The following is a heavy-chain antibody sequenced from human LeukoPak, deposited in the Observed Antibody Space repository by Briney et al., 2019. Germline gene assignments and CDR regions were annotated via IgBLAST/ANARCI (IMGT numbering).Heavy chain of an antibody. D-gene: IGHD5-18*01. J-gene: IGHJ4*02. CDR1: GGSISSSSYY. V-gene: IGHV4-39*07. CDR2: IYYSGST. Sequence: MTSETLSLTCTVSGGSISSSSYYWGWIRQPPGKGLEWIGSIYYSGSTYYNPSLKSRVTISVDTSKNQFSLKLSSVTAADTAEYYCARSFRGYSYGYVVDYWGQGTLVTVSS. CDR3: ARSFRGYSYGYVVDY.